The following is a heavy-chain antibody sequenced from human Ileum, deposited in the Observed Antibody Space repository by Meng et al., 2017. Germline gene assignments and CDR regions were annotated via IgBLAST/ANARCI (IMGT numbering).Heavy chain of an antibody. CDR3: ARGGTAYFDY. CDR1: GGSISSGGYY. D-gene: IGHD1-1*01. V-gene: IGHV4-31*03. J-gene: IGHJ4*02. CDR2: IYDSGST. Sequence: QVQLQESGAGLVKPSQTLSRTCTVSGGSISSGGYYWSWIRQHPGKGLEWIGYIYDSGSTYYNPSLKSRIAISGDTSKNQFSLNLSSVTAADTAVYYCARGGTAYFDYWGQGTLVTVSS.